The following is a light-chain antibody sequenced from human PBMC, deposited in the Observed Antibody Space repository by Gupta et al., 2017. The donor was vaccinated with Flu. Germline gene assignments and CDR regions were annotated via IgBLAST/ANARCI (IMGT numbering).Light chain of an antibody. J-gene: IGLJ3*02. CDR2: DDS. CDR1: NIGGKT. V-gene: IGLV3-21*02. CDR3: KVWASCSEQGV. Sequence: SYVVTQPPSVSVAPGQTARITCGGNNIGGKTGHWYQQKPGQAPVVAVEDDSDRPSGITERLACSNSGKKEKRKLSRVEAGDEADDDCKVWASCSEQGVLGGVTKLAVL.